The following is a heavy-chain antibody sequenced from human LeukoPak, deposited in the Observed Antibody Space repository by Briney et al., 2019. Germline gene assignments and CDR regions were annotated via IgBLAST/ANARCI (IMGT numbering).Heavy chain of an antibody. Sequence: ASVKASCKASGYTFTGYYMHWVRQAPGRGLKWMGWINPNSGGTNYAQKFQGRVTMTRDTSISTAYMELSRLRSDDTAVYYCARGSIAAAGTSGTTRWFDPWGQGTLVTVSS. J-gene: IGHJ5*02. V-gene: IGHV1-2*02. CDR1: GYTFTGYY. D-gene: IGHD6-13*01. CDR2: INPNSGGT. CDR3: ARGSIAAAGTSGTTRWFDP.